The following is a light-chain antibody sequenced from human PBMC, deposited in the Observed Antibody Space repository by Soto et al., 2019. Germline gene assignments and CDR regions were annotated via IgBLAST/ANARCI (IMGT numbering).Light chain of an antibody. V-gene: IGLV1-44*01. CDR3: AAWDDTLKRYV. CDR2: YNN. CDR1: NSNIASNT. Sequence: QSVLTQPPSASETPGQTVSISCSGSNSNIASNTVNWYQHLPGTAPKLLIYYNNQRPSGVPDRFSGSKSGNSASLAISGLQSEDESDYYCAAWDDTLKRYVFGTGTKVTVL. J-gene: IGLJ1*01.